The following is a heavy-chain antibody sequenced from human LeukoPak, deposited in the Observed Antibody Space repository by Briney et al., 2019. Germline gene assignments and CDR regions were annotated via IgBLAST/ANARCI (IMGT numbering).Heavy chain of an antibody. CDR1: GFDFNNYN. J-gene: IGHJ4*02. V-gene: IGHV3-21*04. D-gene: IGHD3-10*01. Sequence: PGGSLRLSCAASGFDFNNYNMNWVRQAPGKGLEWVSSITSSGTYIYYADSVKGRFTISRDNAKNSLYLQMNSLRAEDTAVYYCARGMVRRLGERGVDYWGQGTLVTVSS. CDR2: ITSSGTYI. CDR3: ARGMVRRLGERGVDY.